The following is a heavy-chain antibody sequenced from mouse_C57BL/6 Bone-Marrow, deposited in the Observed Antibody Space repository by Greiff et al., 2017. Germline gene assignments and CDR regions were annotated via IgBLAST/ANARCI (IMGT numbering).Heavy chain of an antibody. J-gene: IGHJ1*03. V-gene: IGHV2-2*01. CDR3: ARNYLSGTWYFEV. D-gene: IGHD4-1*01. CDR1: GFSLTSYG. CDR2: IWSGGST. Sequence: QVQLKESGPGLVQPSQSLSITCTVSGFSLTSYGVHWVRQSPGKGLEWLGVIWSGGSTDYNAAFISRLSISKDNSKSQVFFKMNSLQADDTAIYYCARNYLSGTWYFEVWGTGTTVTVSS.